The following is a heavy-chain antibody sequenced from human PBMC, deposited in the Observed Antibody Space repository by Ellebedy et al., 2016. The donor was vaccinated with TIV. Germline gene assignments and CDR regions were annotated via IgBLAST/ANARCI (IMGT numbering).Heavy chain of an antibody. V-gene: IGHV3-21*06. J-gene: IGHJ4*02. D-gene: IGHD1-14*01. CDR3: SRDEVTGTDY. Sequence: GESLKISCAASGFTFSTYSVNWVRQAPGKGLEWVSSISSSSSFIFYADSVKGRFIIARDNAKNSLYLEMKSLRVEDTAVYFCSRDEVTGTDYWGQGTLVIVSS. CDR1: GFTFSTYS. CDR2: ISSSSSFI.